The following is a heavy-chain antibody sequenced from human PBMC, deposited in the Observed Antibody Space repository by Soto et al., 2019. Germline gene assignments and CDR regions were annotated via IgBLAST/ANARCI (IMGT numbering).Heavy chain of an antibody. D-gene: IGHD3-10*01. Sequence: EVQVLATGGGLIQPGGSLRLSCAASGFTVNSNYMSWVRQAPGEGLQWVSITNTGGTTYYADSVKGRFTVSRDNSQNTLYLQMNSLRADDTAVYYCANGDGFILGVWGQGTTVSVSS. CDR1: GFTVNSNY. CDR3: ANGDGFILGV. V-gene: IGHV3-53*02. J-gene: IGHJ6*02. CDR2: TNTGGTT.